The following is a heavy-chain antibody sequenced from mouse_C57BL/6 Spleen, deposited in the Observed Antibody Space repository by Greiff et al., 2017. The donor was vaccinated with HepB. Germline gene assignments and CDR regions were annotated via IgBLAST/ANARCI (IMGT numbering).Heavy chain of an antibody. J-gene: IGHJ2*01. D-gene: IGHD3-2*02. CDR1: GYTFTSYW. Sequence: QVHVKQPGAELVKPGASVKLSCKASGYTFTSYWMQWVKQRPGQGLEWIGEIDPSDSYTNYNQKFKGKATLTVDTSSSTAYMQLSSLTSEDSAVYYCASQATGYWGQGTTLTVAS. V-gene: IGHV1-50*01. CDR3: ASQATGY. CDR2: IDPSDSYT.